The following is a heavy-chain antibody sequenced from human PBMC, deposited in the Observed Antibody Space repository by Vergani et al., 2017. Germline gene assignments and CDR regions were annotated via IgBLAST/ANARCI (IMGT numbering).Heavy chain of an antibody. CDR3: ARAAGRSEAPVDAFDI. V-gene: IGHV3-30-3*01. Sequence: QVQLVESGGGVVQPRRSLRLSCAASGFTFSSYAMHWVRQAPGKGLEWVAVISYDGSNKYYADSVKGRFTISRDNSKNTLYLQMNSLRAEDTAVYYCARAAGRSEAPVDAFDIWGQGTMVTVSS. CDR2: ISYDGSNK. CDR1: GFTFSSYA. J-gene: IGHJ3*02. D-gene: IGHD3-10*01.